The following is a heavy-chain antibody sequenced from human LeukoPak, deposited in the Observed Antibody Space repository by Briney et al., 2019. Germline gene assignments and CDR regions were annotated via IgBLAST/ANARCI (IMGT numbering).Heavy chain of an antibody. CDR1: GFTFSSYS. J-gene: IGHJ4*02. CDR2: ISSSSSYI. CDR3: AKDRALQDYGDYAIDY. V-gene: IGHV3-21*04. D-gene: IGHD4-17*01. Sequence: GGSLRLSCAASGFTFSSYSMNWVRQAPGKGLEWVSSISSSSSYIYYADSVKGRFTISRDNAKNSLYLQMNSLRAEDTAVYYCAKDRALQDYGDYAIDYWGQGTLVTVSS.